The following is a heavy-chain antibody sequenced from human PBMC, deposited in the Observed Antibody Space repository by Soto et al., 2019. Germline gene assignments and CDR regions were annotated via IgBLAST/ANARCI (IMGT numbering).Heavy chain of an antibody. Sequence: GGSLRLSCAASGFTFSSYVMTWVRQPPGKGLEWVSAIAASGDDTSYADSVKGRFTISRDNSKSVLYLHMSSLGVDDTAVYYCAKVLDHSPTHFWGHWGQGTLVTVSS. CDR2: IAASGDDT. V-gene: IGHV3-23*01. CDR3: AKVLDHSPTHFWGH. D-gene: IGHD3-3*02. CDR1: GFTFSSYV. J-gene: IGHJ4*02.